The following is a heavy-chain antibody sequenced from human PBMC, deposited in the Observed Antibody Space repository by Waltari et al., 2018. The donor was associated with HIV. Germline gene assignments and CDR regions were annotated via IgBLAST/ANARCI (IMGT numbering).Heavy chain of an antibody. CDR1: GGSFSGNF. Sequence: QEQLQQWGAGLLRPSETLSLTCAVYGGSFSGNFWSWIRQSPGKGLEWIAEINNGGGTNYTPSLKNRVSISIDAAKSQFSLKLTSVTATDTAVYYCARLNITATGTKFESWGQGTLVTVSS. CDR3: ARLNITATGTKFES. D-gene: IGHD1-1*01. J-gene: IGHJ5*01. V-gene: IGHV4-34*01. CDR2: INNGGGT.